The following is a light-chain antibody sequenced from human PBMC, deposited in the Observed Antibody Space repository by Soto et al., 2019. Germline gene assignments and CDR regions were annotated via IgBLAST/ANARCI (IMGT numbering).Light chain of an antibody. CDR3: HQYYSVPLT. V-gene: IGKV4-1*01. J-gene: IGKJ4*01. CDR2: WAS. Sequence: DIVMTQSPDSLAVSLGERATINCKSSQSLLYNSNNKNYLAWYQQEPGQPPKLLIYWASTRESGVPDRFSGSGSATDFTLTISNLQAEDVAVYYCHQYYSVPLTFGGGTKVEIK. CDR1: QSLLYNSNNKNY.